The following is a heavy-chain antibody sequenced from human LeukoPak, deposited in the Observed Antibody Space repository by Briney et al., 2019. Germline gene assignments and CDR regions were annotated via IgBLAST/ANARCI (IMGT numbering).Heavy chain of an antibody. Sequence: GGSLRLSCIASTFTFSTYWMSWVRQAPGRGPEWVAIIKEDGSEKYYVDSVKGRFTISRDNAQNSLYLQMNSLRADDTAVYYCVRDGADWYRTAFDIWGQGTAVTVSS. CDR2: IKEDGSEK. D-gene: IGHD2-21*02. CDR3: VRDGADWYRTAFDI. CDR1: TFTFSTYW. V-gene: IGHV3-7*01. J-gene: IGHJ3*02.